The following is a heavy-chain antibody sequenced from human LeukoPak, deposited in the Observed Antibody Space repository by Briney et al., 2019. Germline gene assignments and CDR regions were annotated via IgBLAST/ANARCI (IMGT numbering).Heavy chain of an antibody. Sequence: GESLKISCKGSGYSFSSYSIGWVRQMPGKGLEWMGIIYPGDSDTRYSPSFQGQVTISADKSISTAYLQWSSLKASDTAMYYCARLPVRGINAFDIWGQGTMVTVSS. D-gene: IGHD3-10*01. V-gene: IGHV5-51*01. CDR3: ARLPVRGINAFDI. J-gene: IGHJ3*02. CDR2: IYPGDSDT. CDR1: GYSFSSYS.